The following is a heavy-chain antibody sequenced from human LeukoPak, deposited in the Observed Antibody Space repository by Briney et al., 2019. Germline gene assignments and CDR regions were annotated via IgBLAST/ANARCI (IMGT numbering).Heavy chain of an antibody. J-gene: IGHJ4*02. Sequence: GGSLRLSCAASGFTFSSYAMNWVRQAPGKGLEYVSAISSNGGSTYYANSVKGRFTISRDNSKNTLYLQMGSLRAEDMAVYYCARAPATVVTYFDYWGQGTLVTVSS. D-gene: IGHD4-23*01. CDR1: GFTFSSYA. CDR2: ISSNGGST. CDR3: ARAPATVVTYFDY. V-gene: IGHV3-64*01.